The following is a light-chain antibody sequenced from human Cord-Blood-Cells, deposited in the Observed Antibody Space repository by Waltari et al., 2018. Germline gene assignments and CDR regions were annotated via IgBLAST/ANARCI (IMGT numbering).Light chain of an antibody. J-gene: IGLJ1*01. Sequence: QSALTQPPSASGSPGQSVTISCPGTRSDVGGSNYVSWYQQHPGQAPKLLIYGVSSRPSGGPWRCSGATSGNTASLTVSGLQAEDEADYYCSSYAGSNNYVFGTGTKVTVL. V-gene: IGLV2-8*01. CDR1: RSDVGGSNY. CDR3: SSYAGSNNYV. CDR2: GVS.